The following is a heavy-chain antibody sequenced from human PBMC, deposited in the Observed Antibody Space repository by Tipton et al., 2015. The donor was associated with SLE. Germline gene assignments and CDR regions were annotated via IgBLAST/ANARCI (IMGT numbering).Heavy chain of an antibody. CDR1: GGSISSSSYY. CDR3: ARGGTVFGVVLNWFDP. Sequence: TLSLTCTVSGGSISSSSYYWGWIRQPPGKGLEWIGNIYYSGSTYYNPSLKSRVTISVDTSKNQFSLKLSSVTAADTAVYYCARGGTVFGVVLNWFDPWGQGTLVTVSS. V-gene: IGHV4-39*07. D-gene: IGHD3-3*01. CDR2: IYYSGST. J-gene: IGHJ5*02.